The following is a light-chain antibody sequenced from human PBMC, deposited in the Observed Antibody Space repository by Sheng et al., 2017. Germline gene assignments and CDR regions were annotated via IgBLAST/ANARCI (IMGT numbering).Light chain of an antibody. Sequence: EIVLTQSPGTLSLSPGERATLSCRASQSVSSTYLAWYQQKPGQAPRLLIYGASSRATGIPDRFSGSGSGTDFTLTISSLEPEDFAVYYCQQRSDWSYTFGQGTKLEIK. CDR3: QQRSDWSYT. J-gene: IGKJ2*01. CDR2: GAS. CDR1: QSVSSTY. V-gene: IGKV3D-20*02.